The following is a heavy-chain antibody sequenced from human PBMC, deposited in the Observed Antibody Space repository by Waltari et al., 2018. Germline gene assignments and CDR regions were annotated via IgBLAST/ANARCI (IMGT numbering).Heavy chain of an antibody. CDR1: GISVSSYA. CDR2: ISFDGNNI. D-gene: IGHD3-10*01. V-gene: IGHV3-30*01. J-gene: IGHJ4*02. Sequence: QVQLVESGGGVVQPGKSLTLSCEVSGISVSSYAMHWVRQAPGKGLEWVAVISFDGNNIYFADSVKGRFTINRDNSKNTLSLQMNSLTPEDTAIYYCARDGHSYFYGSWSDYWRQGTLVTVSS. CDR3: ARDGHSYFYGSWSDY.